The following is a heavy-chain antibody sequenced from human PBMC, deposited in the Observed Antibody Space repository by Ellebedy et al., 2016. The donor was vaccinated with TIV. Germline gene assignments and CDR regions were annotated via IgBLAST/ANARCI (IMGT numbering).Heavy chain of an antibody. D-gene: IGHD3-22*01. V-gene: IGHV3-21*04. CDR2: ISSSSSYI. CDR3: AREFRDVVVSDWYFDL. J-gene: IGHJ2*01. CDR1: GFTFSSYS. Sequence: GGSLRLSXAASGFTFSSYSMNWVRQAPGKGLEWVSSISSSSSYIYYADSVKGRFTISRDNAKNSLYLQMNSLRAEDTAVYYCAREFRDVVVSDWYFDLWGRGTLVTVSS.